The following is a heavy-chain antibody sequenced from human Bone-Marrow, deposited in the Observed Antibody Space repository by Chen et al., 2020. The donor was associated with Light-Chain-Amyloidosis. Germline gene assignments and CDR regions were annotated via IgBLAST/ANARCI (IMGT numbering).Heavy chain of an antibody. V-gene: IGHV5-51*01. J-gene: IGHJ4*02. Sequence: EGQLEQSGPEEKKPGESLKISCKGPGYTFPNYWIGWVRQMPGKGLEWMGVISPDDSDAGNSPSLEGQVTISADKSSTTAHRQWRTLNASDAAIYYCARRRDGYNFDYWGQGTLVTVSS. CDR3: ARRRDGYNFDY. CDR1: GYTFPNYW. D-gene: IGHD5-12*01. CDR2: ISPDDSDA.